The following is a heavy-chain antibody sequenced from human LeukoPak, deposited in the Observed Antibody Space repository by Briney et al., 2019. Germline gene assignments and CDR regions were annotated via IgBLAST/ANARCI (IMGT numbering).Heavy chain of an antibody. V-gene: IGHV3-23*01. CDR3: ARIYDSSGYYYRGSDY. CDR1: GFTLSKYA. Sequence: PGGSLRLSCAASGFTLSKYAMHWVRQAPGKGLEWVSLVTGSGGNTFYADSVKGRSIISRDNSNNTLYLQMNSLRAEDTAVYYCARIYDSSGYYYRGSDYWGQGTLVTVSS. CDR2: VTGSGGNT. D-gene: IGHD3-22*01. J-gene: IGHJ4*02.